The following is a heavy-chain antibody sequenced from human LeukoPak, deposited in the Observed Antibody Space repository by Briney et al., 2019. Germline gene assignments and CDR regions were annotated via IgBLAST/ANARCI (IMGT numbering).Heavy chain of an antibody. CDR3: ARDGVATANYYYYGMDV. J-gene: IGHJ6*02. Sequence: GGSLRLSCAASGFTFSSYSMNWVGQAPGKGLEWVSSISSSSSYIYYADSVKGRFTISRDNAKNSLYLQMNSLRAEDTAVYYCARDGVATANYYYYGMDVWGQGTTVTVSS. CDR1: GFTFSSYS. V-gene: IGHV3-21*01. D-gene: IGHD5-12*01. CDR2: ISSSSSYI.